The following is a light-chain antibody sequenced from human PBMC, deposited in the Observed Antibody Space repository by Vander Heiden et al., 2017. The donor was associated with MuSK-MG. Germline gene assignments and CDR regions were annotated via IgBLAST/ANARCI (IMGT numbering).Light chain of an antibody. J-gene: IGLJ3*02. CDR3: CSHASSYYV. Sequence: QWALTQPRTVSGSPGQPVTIPCTGTSTDVGGSNYGSWNHPHPGKAPIRIIYDITKRPSGVPDRFSGSKSATTASPTISGLQAEDEADDYCCSHASSYYVFGGGTKLTVL. CDR1: STDVGGSNY. V-gene: IGLV2-11*01. CDR2: DIT.